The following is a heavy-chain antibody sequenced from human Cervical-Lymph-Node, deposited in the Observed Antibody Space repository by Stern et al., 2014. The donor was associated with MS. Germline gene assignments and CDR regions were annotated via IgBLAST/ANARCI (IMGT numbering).Heavy chain of an antibody. Sequence: QVQLVQFGAEVTTTGSSVKVSCKASGGTFSKFPSSWVREAPGQGLEWMGGIFPVFGTPTYAQEFRGRVTITADVSTSTVYMELSSLRSDDTAVYYCALSSETSDRWYSLGYDLWGQGTLVTVSS. CDR2: IFPVFGTP. CDR1: GGTFSKFP. D-gene: IGHD6-13*01. V-gene: IGHV1-69*01. J-gene: IGHJ5*02. CDR3: ALSSETSDRWYSLGYDL.